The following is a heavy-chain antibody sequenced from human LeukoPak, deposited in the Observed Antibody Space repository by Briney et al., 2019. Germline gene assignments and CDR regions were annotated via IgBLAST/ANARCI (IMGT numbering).Heavy chain of an antibody. CDR2: IYSGGFT. Sequence: GGSLRLSCSASGFTVSSNYMSWVRQAPGKGLEWVSVIYSGGFTYYADSVKGRFTISRDNSKNTLYLQMNNLRAEDTAVYYCARAPYYYDISGYPEGSWGQGTLVTVSS. CDR1: GFTVSSNY. D-gene: IGHD3-22*01. CDR3: ARAPYYYDISGYPEGS. V-gene: IGHV3-53*01. J-gene: IGHJ5*02.